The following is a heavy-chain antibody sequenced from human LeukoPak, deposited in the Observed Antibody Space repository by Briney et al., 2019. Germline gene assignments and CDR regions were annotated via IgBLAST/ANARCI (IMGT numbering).Heavy chain of an antibody. CDR1: GGSFSGYY. D-gene: IGHD5-18*01. Sequence: SETPSLTCADYGGSFSGYYWSWIRQPPGKGLEWIGEINHSGSTNYNPSLKSRVTISVDTSKNQFSLKLSSVTAADTAVYYCARGAPAMVMFDYWGQGTLVTVSS. CDR3: ARGAPAMVMFDY. CDR2: INHSGST. J-gene: IGHJ4*02. V-gene: IGHV4-34*01.